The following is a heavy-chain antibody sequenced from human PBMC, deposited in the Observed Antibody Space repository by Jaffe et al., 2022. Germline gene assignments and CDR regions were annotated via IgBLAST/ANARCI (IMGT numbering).Heavy chain of an antibody. CDR1: GYSFTSYW. CDR2: IYPGDSDT. V-gene: IGHV5-51*03. D-gene: IGHD2-15*01. J-gene: IGHJ4*02. CDR3: ARLEYCSGGSCYRPGFDY. Sequence: EVQLVQSGAEVKKPGESLKISCKGSGYSFTSYWIGWVRQMPGKGLEWMGIIYPGDSDTRYSPSFQGQVTISADKSISTAYLQWSSLKASDTAMYYCARLEYCSGGSCYRPGFDYWGQGTLVTVSS.